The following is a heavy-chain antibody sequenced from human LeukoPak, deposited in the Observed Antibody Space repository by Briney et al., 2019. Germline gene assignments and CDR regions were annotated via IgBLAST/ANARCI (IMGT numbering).Heavy chain of an antibody. CDR3: ATDKGARDY. D-gene: IGHD6-6*01. V-gene: IGHV3-15*01. Sequence: GGSLRLSCVASGFAFDKAWMSWVRQAPGKGLQWVGRIKAKSEGGTTDYAAPVKGRFTISRDDSKNTVYLQMTSLKTEDTAVYFCATDKGARDYWGRGTLVAVS. CDR2: IKAKSEGGTT. J-gene: IGHJ4*02. CDR1: GFAFDKAW.